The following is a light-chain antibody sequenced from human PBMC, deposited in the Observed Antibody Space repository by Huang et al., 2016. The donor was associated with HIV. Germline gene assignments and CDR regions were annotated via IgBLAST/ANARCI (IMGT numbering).Light chain of an antibody. CDR1: QDISNY. Sequence: DIQMTQSPSSLSASVGDRVTITCRASQDISNYLAWYQQKPGKVPIRLIYTASTLQSGVPSRFSGSGSGTVFTLTISSLQPEDVATYFCQKYNSAPPTFGQGTKVEI. J-gene: IGKJ1*01. V-gene: IGKV1-27*01. CDR2: TAS. CDR3: QKYNSAPPT.